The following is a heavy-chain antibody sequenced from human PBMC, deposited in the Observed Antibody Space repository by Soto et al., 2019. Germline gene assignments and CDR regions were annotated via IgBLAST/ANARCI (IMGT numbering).Heavy chain of an antibody. Sequence: GESLKISCKGSGYSFTSYWVSWVRQMPGKGLEWMGRIDPSDSYTNYSPSFQGHVTISADKSISTAYLQWSSLKASDTAMYYCARIVGYCSSTRCPYGMDVWGQGTTVTVSS. CDR3: ARIVGYCSSTRCPYGMDV. CDR2: IDPSDSYT. CDR1: GYSFTSYW. D-gene: IGHD2-2*01. J-gene: IGHJ6*02. V-gene: IGHV5-10-1*01.